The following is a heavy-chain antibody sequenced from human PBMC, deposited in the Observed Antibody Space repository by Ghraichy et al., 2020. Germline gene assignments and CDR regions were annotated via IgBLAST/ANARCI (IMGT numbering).Heavy chain of an antibody. D-gene: IGHD1-7*01. Sequence: SETLSLTCTVSGVSISSSSYYWGWIRRPPGKGLEWIGSIYYSGSTYYNPSLKSRVTISVDTSKNRFSLKLSSVTAADTAVYYCARPFGNYVSYFDYWGQGTLVTVSS. CDR2: IYYSGST. CDR3: ARPFGNYVSYFDY. V-gene: IGHV4-39*01. J-gene: IGHJ4*02. CDR1: GVSISSSSYY.